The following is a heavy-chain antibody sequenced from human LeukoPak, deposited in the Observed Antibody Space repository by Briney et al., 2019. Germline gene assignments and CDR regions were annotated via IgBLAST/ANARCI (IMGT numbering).Heavy chain of an antibody. CDR3: ARGGYFDWLFSCGGV. CDR2: IYYSGST. D-gene: IGHD3-9*01. J-gene: IGHJ6*04. CDR1: GGSISSHY. V-gene: IGHV4-59*11. Sequence: PSETLSLTCTVSGGSISSHYWSWIRQPPGKGLEWIGYIYYSGSTNYNPSLKSRVTISVDTSKNQFSLKLSSVTAADTAVYYGARGGYFDWLFSCGGVWGKGTTVTVSS.